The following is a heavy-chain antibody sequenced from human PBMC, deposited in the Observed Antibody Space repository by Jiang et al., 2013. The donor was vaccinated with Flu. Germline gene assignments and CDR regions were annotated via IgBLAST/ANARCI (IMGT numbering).Heavy chain of an antibody. J-gene: IGHJ4*02. Sequence: GLVKPSQTLSLTCTVSGGSISSGSYYWSWIRQPAGKGLEWIGRIYTSGSTNYNPSLRSRVTISVDTSKNQFSLKLSSVTAADTAVYYCAREPRPGDIVVVKWGQGTLVTVSS. CDR1: GGSISSGSYY. CDR3: AREPRPGDIVVVK. D-gene: IGHD2-2*01. V-gene: IGHV4-61*02. CDR2: IYTSGST.